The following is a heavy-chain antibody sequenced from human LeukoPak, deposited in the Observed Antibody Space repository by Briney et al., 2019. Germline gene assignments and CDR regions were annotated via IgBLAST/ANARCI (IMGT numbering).Heavy chain of an antibody. CDR1: GYSISSGYS. CDR2: IYTSGST. Sequence: SETLSLTCSVFGYSISSGYSWGWIRQPPGKGLEWIGRIYTSGSTNYNPSLKSRVTMSVDTSKNQFSLKLSSVTAADTAVYYCARDRAGSDYYYYYMDVWGKGTTVTISS. D-gene: IGHD3-10*01. V-gene: IGHV4-38-2*02. J-gene: IGHJ6*03. CDR3: ARDRAGSDYYYYYMDV.